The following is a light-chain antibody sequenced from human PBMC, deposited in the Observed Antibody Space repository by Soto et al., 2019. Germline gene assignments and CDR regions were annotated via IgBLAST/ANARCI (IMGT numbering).Light chain of an antibody. CDR2: AAS. Sequence: DLHLTQSPSFLSASVGHRVTITCRSRQGIRSLFAWYQQQPGKAPHLLMYAASTLQSGVPSRFSGGESGPEYTLTISSLQPEDSATYYCQQPYISQLTFRQGPRLQI. CDR3: QQPYISQLT. V-gene: IGKV1-9*01. CDR1: QGIRSL. J-gene: IGKJ5*01.